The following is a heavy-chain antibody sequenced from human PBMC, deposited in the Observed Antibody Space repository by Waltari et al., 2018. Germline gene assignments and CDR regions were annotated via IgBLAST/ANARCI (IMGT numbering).Heavy chain of an antibody. CDR2: INHSGST. CDR1: GGSFSGYY. J-gene: IGHJ3*02. CDR3: ARAQVVSGAFDI. Sequence: QVQLQQWGAGLLTPSETLSLTCAVYGGSFSGYYWSWTRQPPGKGLEWIGEINHSGSTNYNPSLKSRVTISVDTSKNQFSLKLSSVTAADTAVYYCARAQVVSGAFDIWGQGTMVTVSS. V-gene: IGHV4-34*01. D-gene: IGHD2-2*01.